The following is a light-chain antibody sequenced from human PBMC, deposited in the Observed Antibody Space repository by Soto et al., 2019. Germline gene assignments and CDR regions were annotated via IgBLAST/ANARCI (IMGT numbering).Light chain of an antibody. CDR1: QSISHL. CDR2: DAS. J-gene: IGKJ1*01. CDR3: QQYNSNPPRT. Sequence: DIQMTQSPSTLSTSVGDRVTITCRASQSISHLLAWYQQKPGKAPNLLIYDASTLYSGVPSRFSGSGSGTEFTLTITSLQPDDFATYYCQQYNSNPPRTFGQGTKVE. V-gene: IGKV1-5*01.